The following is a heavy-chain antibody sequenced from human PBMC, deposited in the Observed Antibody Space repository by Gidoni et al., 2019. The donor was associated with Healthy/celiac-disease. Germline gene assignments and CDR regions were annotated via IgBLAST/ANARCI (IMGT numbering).Heavy chain of an antibody. CDR2: IYYSGST. Sequence: QLQLQESGPVLVKPSETLSLTCTVSGGSISSSSYYWGWIRQPPGKGLEWIGSIYYSGSTYYNPYLKSRVTISVDTSKNQFSLKLSSVTAADTAVYYCARPAGIAVAAGWFDPWGQGTLVTVSS. V-gene: IGHV4-39*01. CDR1: GGSISSSSYY. CDR3: ARPAGIAVAAGWFDP. D-gene: IGHD6-19*01. J-gene: IGHJ5*02.